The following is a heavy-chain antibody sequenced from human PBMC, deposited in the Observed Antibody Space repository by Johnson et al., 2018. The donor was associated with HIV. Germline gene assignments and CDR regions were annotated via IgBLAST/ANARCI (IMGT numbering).Heavy chain of an antibody. V-gene: IGHV3-53*01. CDR1: GFTVSSNY. Sequence: VQLVESGGGLIQPGGSLRLSCVASGFTVSSNYMSWVRQAPGKGLEWVSVIYSGGSTYYADSVKGRFTISRDNSKNTLYLQMNSLRAEDTAVYYCAREREIFGVVTEDAFDIWGQGTMVTVSS. CDR2: IYSGGST. D-gene: IGHD3-3*01. CDR3: AREREIFGVVTEDAFDI. J-gene: IGHJ3*02.